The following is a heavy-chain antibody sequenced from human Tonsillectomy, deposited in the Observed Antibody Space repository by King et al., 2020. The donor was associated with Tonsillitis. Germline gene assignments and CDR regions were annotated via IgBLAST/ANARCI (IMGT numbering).Heavy chain of an antibody. J-gene: IGHJ4*02. V-gene: IGHV3-7*01. Sequence: VQLVESGGNLVQPGGSLRLSCAASGMTLRNYWMTWVRQAPGKGLEYVAIIKADGGETYYVDSVKGRFTISRDNAKNSLYLQMNRLRAEDTAVYYCARESRVRYWGQGTLVTVSS. CDR1: GMTLRNYW. CDR3: ARESRVRY. CDR2: IKADGGET.